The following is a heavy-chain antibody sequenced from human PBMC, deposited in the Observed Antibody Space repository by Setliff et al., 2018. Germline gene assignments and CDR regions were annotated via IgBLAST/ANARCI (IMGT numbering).Heavy chain of an antibody. Sequence: GASVKVSCKASGYTFTSYDINWVRQATGQGLEWMGWMSPNSGNTNYAQNFQGRVTMTTDTSTSTAYMELRSLRSDDTAMYYCARDLSTTVMTRSWYYFDYWGQGTLVTVSS. CDR3: ARDLSTTVMTRSWYYFDY. V-gene: IGHV1-18*01. CDR1: GYTFTSYD. D-gene: IGHD4-17*01. CDR2: MSPNSGNT. J-gene: IGHJ4*02.